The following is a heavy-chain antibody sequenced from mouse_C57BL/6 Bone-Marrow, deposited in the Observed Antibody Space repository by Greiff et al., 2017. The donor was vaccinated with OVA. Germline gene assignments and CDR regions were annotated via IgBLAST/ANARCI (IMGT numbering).Heavy chain of an antibody. Sequence: EVMLVESGGDLVKPGGSLKLSCAASGFTFSSYGMSWVRQTPDKRLEWVATISSGGSYTYYPDSVKGRFTISRDNAKNTLYLQMSSLKSEDTAMYYCARQSNWAFDYWGQGTTLTVSS. CDR3: ARQSNWAFDY. D-gene: IGHD4-1*01. CDR1: GFTFSSYG. V-gene: IGHV5-6*01. CDR2: ISSGGSYT. J-gene: IGHJ2*01.